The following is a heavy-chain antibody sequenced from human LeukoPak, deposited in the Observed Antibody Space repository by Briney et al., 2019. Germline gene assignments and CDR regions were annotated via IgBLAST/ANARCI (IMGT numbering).Heavy chain of an antibody. Sequence: EASVKVSCKASGYTFTGYYMHWVRQAPGQGLEGMGRINPNSGGTNYAQKFQGRVTITRDMSISTAYMELSRLRSDDTAVYYCARAGGAATLFDYWGQGTLVTVSS. D-gene: IGHD1-26*01. CDR1: GYTFTGYY. V-gene: IGHV1-2*06. J-gene: IGHJ4*02. CDR3: ARAGGAATLFDY. CDR2: INPNSGGT.